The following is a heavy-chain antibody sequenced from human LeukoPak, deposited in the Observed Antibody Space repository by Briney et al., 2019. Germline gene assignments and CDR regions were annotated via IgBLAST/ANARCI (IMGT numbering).Heavy chain of an antibody. J-gene: IGHJ4*02. CDR1: GYTFTSYG. CDR3: ARDSAVGYSSGWPVAY. V-gene: IGHV1-18*01. CDR2: ISAYNGNT. D-gene: IGHD6-19*01. Sequence: ASVKVSCKASGYTFTSYGISWVRQAPGQGLEWMGWISAYNGNTNYAQKHQGRVTMTTDTSTSTAYMELRSLRSDDTAVYYCARDSAVGYSSGWPVAYWGQGTLVTVSS.